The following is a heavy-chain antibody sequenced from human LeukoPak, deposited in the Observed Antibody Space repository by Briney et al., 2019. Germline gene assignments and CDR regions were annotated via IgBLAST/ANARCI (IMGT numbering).Heavy chain of an antibody. CDR1: GGTISSYA. J-gene: IGHJ4*02. D-gene: IGHD6-13*01. Sequence: GASVKVSCKASGGTISSYAISWVRQAPGQGLEWMGGIIPIFGTANYTQKFQGRVTITADESTSTAYMELSSLRSEDTAVYYCAYSSSRSYYFDYWGQGTLVTVSS. CDR2: IIPIFGTA. V-gene: IGHV1-69*13. CDR3: AYSSSRSYYFDY.